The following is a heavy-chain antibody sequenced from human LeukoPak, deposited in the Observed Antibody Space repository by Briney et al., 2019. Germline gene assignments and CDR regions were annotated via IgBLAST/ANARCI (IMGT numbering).Heavy chain of an antibody. V-gene: IGHV3-74*01. CDR1: GFTFSSYW. CDR3: ERNGVASTFDI. CDR2: ISPDGSGT. D-gene: IGHD2-8*01. J-gene: IGHJ3*02. Sequence: GGSLRLSCAASGFTFSSYWMHGVRQTPGKGLVWVSYISPDGSGTNYAHSVKGRFTISRDNPKNTLYLQMNSLRAEDTAVYYCERNGVASTFDIWGQGTMVTVSS.